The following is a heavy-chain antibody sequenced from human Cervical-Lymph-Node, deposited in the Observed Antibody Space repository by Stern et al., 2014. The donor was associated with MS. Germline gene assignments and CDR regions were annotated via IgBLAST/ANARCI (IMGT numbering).Heavy chain of an antibody. CDR2: IYYSGNT. CDR1: GDSINSGGTY. CDR3: ARGFRLKGYFDH. J-gene: IGHJ4*02. Sequence: QLQLQESGPGLLKPSQTLSLTCIVSGDSINSGGTYWNWIRQHPGKGLEWIGFIYYSGNTYYTPSLKSRVSMSLDTSKNQFSLKLTSVTAADTAVYYCARGFRLKGYFDHWGQGTLVAVSS. V-gene: IGHV4-31*03. D-gene: IGHD6-13*01.